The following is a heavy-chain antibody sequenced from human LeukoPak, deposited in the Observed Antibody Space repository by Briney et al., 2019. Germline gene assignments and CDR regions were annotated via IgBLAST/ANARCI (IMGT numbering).Heavy chain of an antibody. CDR1: GFTFSTYW. CDR3: ARYTEYYFDY. V-gene: IGHV3-7*01. D-gene: IGHD2-2*02. CDR2: MKRDGSEV. Sequence: GGSLRLSCAASGFTFSTYWMTWVRQSPGKGLEGVANMKRDGSEVYYANSVKGHFTISRENAKNSLYMQMNSLRAEDTAVYYCARYTEYYFDYWGQGTLVTVSS. J-gene: IGHJ4*02.